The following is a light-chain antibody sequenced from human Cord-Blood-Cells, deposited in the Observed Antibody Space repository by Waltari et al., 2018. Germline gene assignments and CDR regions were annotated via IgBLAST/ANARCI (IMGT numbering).Light chain of an antibody. CDR2: AAS. J-gene: IGKJ2*03. Sequence: DIQMTQSPSSLSASVGDRVTITCRASQSISSYLNWYQQKPGKAPKLLIYAASSLQSGVLSMFSGSGSGTDFTLTISSLQPEDFATYYCQQSYMTPFSFGQGTKLESK. V-gene: IGKV1-39*01. CDR1: QSISSY. CDR3: QQSYMTPFS.